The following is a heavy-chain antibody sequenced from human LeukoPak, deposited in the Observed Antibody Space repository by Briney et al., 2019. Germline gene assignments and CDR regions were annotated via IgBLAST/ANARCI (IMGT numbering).Heavy chain of an antibody. CDR3: ATDLLPKWELLPPPPQ. CDR1: GGTFSSYA. J-gene: IGHJ4*02. Sequence: SVKVSCKASGGTFSSYAISWVRQAPGQGLEWMGGIIPIFGTANYAQKFQGRVTITTDESTSTAYMELSSLRSEDTAVYYCATDLLPKWELLPPPPQWGQGTLVTVSS. CDR2: IIPIFGTA. V-gene: IGHV1-69*05. D-gene: IGHD1-26*01.